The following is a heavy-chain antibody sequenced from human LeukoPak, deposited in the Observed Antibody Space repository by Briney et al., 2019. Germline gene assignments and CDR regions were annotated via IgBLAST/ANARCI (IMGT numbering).Heavy chain of an antibody. CDR2: IYYSGST. CDR1: GGSISSSSYY. D-gene: IGHD3-10*01. J-gene: IGHJ4*02. Sequence: KASETLSLTCTVSGGSISSSSYYWGWIRQPPGKGLEWIGSIYYSGSTYYNPSLKSRVTISVDTSKNQFSLKLSSVTAADTAVYYCASGGGSTFPNDYWGQGTLVTVSS. V-gene: IGHV4-39*01. CDR3: ASGGGSTFPNDY.